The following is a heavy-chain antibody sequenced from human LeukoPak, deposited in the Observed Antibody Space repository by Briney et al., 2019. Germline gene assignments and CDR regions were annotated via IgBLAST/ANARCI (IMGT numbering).Heavy chain of an antibody. CDR3: AREGALTFDY. J-gene: IGHJ4*02. CDR1: GYTFTSYG. Sequence: ASGKVSCKASGYTFTSYGITWVRQAPGQGLEWMGWIRVYNGNTNSAQELQGRVTMTTDPSTSTAYMELRSLRSDDTAVYYCAREGALTFDYWGQGTLVTVSS. V-gene: IGHV1-18*01. D-gene: IGHD3-16*01. CDR2: IRVYNGNT.